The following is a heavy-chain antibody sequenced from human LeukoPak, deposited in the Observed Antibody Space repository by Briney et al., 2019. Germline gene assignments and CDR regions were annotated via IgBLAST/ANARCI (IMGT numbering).Heavy chain of an antibody. J-gene: IGHJ4*02. CDR3: AREDEGYY. CDR1: GFTFSSYA. CDR2: ISYDGSNK. V-gene: IGHV3-30-3*01. Sequence: GGSLRLSCAASGFTFSSYAMHWVRQAPGKGLEWVAVISYDGSNKYYADSVKGRFTISRDNSKNTLYLQMNSLRAEDTAVYYCAREDEGYYWGQGTLVTVSS.